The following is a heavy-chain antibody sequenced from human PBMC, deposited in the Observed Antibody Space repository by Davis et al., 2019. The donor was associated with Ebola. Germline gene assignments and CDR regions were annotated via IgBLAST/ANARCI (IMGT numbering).Heavy chain of an antibody. CDR2: ISAYSGNT. Sequence: ASVKVSCKASGYTFSSYVITWVRHAPGQGLEWMGWISAYSGNTNYAQKLQGRVTMTTDTSTSTAYMDLRSLRSDDTAVYYCARVGAPYYFDYWGQGTLVTVSS. D-gene: IGHD1-26*01. CDR1: GYTFSSYV. V-gene: IGHV1-18*01. CDR3: ARVGAPYYFDY. J-gene: IGHJ4*02.